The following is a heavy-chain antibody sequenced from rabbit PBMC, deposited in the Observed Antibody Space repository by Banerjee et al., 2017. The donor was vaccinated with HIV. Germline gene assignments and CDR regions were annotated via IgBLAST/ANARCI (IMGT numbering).Heavy chain of an antibody. V-gene: IGHV1S40*01. CDR3: ARGGVGTTYPYGGMDL. Sequence: QSLEESGGDLVKPGASLTLTCTASGLSFSSSYYMCWVRQAPGKGLEWIGCIYTGSGSTYYASWAKGRFTISKTSSTTVTLQMTSLTAADTATYFCARGGVGTTYPYGGMDLWGPGTLVTVS. CDR1: GLSFSSSYY. CDR2: IYTGSGST. J-gene: IGHJ6*01. D-gene: IGHD8-1*01.